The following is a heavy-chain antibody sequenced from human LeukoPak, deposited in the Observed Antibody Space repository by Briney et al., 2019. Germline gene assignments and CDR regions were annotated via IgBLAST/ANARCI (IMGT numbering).Heavy chain of an antibody. Sequence: PGGSLRLSCAASGFSFSSYSMNWVRQAPGKGLEWVSSISSSSSYIYYADSVKGRFTISRDNAKNSLYLQMNSLRAEDTAVYYCARTNYGSAHLDYWGQGTLVTVSS. CDR2: ISSSSSYI. V-gene: IGHV3-21*01. CDR1: GFSFSSYS. CDR3: ARTNYGSAHLDY. J-gene: IGHJ4*02. D-gene: IGHD3-10*01.